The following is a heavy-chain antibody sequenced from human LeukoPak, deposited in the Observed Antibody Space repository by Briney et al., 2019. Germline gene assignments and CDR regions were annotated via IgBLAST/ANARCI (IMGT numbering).Heavy chain of an antibody. V-gene: IGHV1-69*13. Sequence: GASVKVSCKASGGTFSSYAISWVRQAPGQGLEWKGGIIPIFGTANYAQKFQGRVTITADESTSTAYMELSSLRSEDTAVYYCATGRRIGYYDFWSGEFDYWGQGTLVTVSS. CDR1: GGTFSSYA. CDR2: IIPIFGTA. D-gene: IGHD3-3*01. CDR3: ATGRRIGYYDFWSGEFDY. J-gene: IGHJ4*02.